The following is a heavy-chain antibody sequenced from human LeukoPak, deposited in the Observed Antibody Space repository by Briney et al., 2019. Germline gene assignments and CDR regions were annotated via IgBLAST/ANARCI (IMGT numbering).Heavy chain of an antibody. CDR1: GFTFSSSD. D-gene: IGHD2/OR15-2a*01. V-gene: IGHV3-30*18. Sequence: GGSLRLSCVVSGFTFSSSDMHWVRQAPGKGLEWVAVISYDATNKYYADSVKGRFTLSRDNSKNTLYLQTNTLRDEDTAVYYCAKASSNYFYYFEYWGQGTLVTVSS. CDR3: AKASSNYFYYFEY. J-gene: IGHJ4*02. CDR2: ISYDATNK.